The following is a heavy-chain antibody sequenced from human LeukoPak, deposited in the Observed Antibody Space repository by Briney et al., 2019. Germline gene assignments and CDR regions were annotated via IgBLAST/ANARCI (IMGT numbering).Heavy chain of an antibody. CDR1: GFTFSDYS. V-gene: IGHV3-53*01. J-gene: IGHJ4*02. CDR3: ARGWVFDY. D-gene: IGHD1-26*01. CDR2: IYSGGST. Sequence: PGGSLRLSCAASGFTFSDYSMKWVRQAPGKGLEWVSVIYSGGSTYYADSVKGRFTISRDNSKNTLYLQMNSLRAEDTAVYYCARGWVFDYWGQGTLVTVSS.